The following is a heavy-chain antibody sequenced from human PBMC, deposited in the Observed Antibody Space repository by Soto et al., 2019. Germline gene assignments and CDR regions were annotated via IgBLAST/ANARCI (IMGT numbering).Heavy chain of an antibody. Sequence: GGSLRLSCAASGFTFSSYAMIWVRQAPGKGLEWVSGISGSGGITYYADSVKGRFTISRDNSKNTLYLQLNSLRAEDTAVYYCAQSKVGATSNYFDYWGQGTLVTVSS. D-gene: IGHD1-26*01. V-gene: IGHV3-23*01. CDR3: AQSKVGATSNYFDY. CDR2: ISGSGGIT. CDR1: GFTFSSYA. J-gene: IGHJ4*02.